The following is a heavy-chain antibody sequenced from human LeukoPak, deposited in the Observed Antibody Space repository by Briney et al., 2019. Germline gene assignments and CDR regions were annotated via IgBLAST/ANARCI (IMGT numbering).Heavy chain of an antibody. CDR3: ARYLGDSSSNPIFDY. D-gene: IGHD6-6*01. CDR2: ISYDGSNK. J-gene: IGHJ4*02. Sequence: GGCLRPSCAASGFTFSSYAMHWVRQAPGKGLEWVAVISYDGSNKYYADSVKGRFTISRDNSKNTLYLQMNSLRAEDTAVYYCARYLGDSSSNPIFDYWGQGTLVTGSS. CDR1: GFTFSSYA. V-gene: IGHV3-30*04.